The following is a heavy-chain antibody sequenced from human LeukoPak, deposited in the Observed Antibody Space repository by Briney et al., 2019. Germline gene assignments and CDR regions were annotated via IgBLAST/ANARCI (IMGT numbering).Heavy chain of an antibody. CDR3: ARAQDYSYYMDV. J-gene: IGHJ6*03. CDR2: IYYSGST. Sequence: PSETLSLTCTVSGGSISSSSYYWGWIRQPPGKGLEWIGSIYYSGSTYYNPSLKSRVTISVDTSKNQFSLKLSSVTAADTAVYYCARAQDYSYYMDVWGKGTTVTVSS. CDR1: GGSISSSSYY. V-gene: IGHV4-39*01.